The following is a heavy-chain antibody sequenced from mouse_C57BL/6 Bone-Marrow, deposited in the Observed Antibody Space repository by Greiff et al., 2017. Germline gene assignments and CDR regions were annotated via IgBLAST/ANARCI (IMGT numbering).Heavy chain of an antibody. D-gene: IGHD2-2*01. CDR1: GFSLTSYA. V-gene: IGHV2-9-1*01. CDR2: IWTGGGT. Sequence: VQRVESGPGLVAPSQSLSITCTVSGFSLTSYAISWVRQPPGKGLEWLGVIWTGGGTNYNSALKSRLCISKDNSKSQVFLKMNSLQTDDTARYYGARGAYGYEGYYAMDYWGQGTSVTVSS. CDR3: ARGAYGYEGYYAMDY. J-gene: IGHJ4*01.